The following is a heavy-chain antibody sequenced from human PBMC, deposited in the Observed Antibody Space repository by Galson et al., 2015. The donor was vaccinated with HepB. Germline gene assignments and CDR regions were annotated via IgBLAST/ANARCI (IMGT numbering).Heavy chain of an antibody. J-gene: IGHJ4*02. CDR1: GYSISSGYY. CDR2: IYHSGST. D-gene: IGHD6-19*01. CDR3: ARVYAVAGVVY. Sequence: LSLTCAVSGYSISSGYYWGWIRQPPGKGLEWIGSIYHSGSTYYNPSLKSRVTISVDTSKNQFSLKLSSVTAADTAVYYCARVYAVAGVVYWGQGTLVTVSS. V-gene: IGHV4-38-2*01.